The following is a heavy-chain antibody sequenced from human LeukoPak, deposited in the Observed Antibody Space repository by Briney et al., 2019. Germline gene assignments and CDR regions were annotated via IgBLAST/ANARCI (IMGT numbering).Heavy chain of an antibody. Sequence: GGSLRLSCEASGFTFSSSAMGWVRQAPGKGLEWVSAISAGGSTTYYADSVKSRFTISRDHSRSTLYLQMNSLRAGDTALYYCAKDASLPGTWNWFDPWGQGTLVTVSS. CDR3: AKDASLPGTWNWFDP. V-gene: IGHV3-23*01. CDR1: GFTFSSSA. J-gene: IGHJ5*02. CDR2: ISAGGSTT. D-gene: IGHD6-13*01.